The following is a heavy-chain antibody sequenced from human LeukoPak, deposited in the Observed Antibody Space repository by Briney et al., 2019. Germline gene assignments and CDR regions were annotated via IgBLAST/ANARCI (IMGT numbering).Heavy chain of an antibody. V-gene: IGHV4-59*12. Sequence: SETLSLTCTASGGSISSYYWSWIRQPPGKGLEWIGYIYYSGSTNYNPSLKSRVTMSVDTSKNQLSLKLSSVTAADTAVYYCARGGYVFDYWGQGTLVTVS. J-gene: IGHJ4*02. CDR3: ARGGYVFDY. D-gene: IGHD6-25*01. CDR1: GGSISSYY. CDR2: IYYSGST.